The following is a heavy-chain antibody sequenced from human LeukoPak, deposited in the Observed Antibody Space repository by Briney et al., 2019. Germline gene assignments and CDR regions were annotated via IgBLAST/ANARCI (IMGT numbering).Heavy chain of an antibody. D-gene: IGHD2-21*02. CDR2: INTNTGNP. CDR3: ARGGLVTAIPPYNWFDP. Sequence: GASLKVSCKASGYTFTSYAMNWVRQAPGQGLEWMGWINTNTGNPTYAQGFTGRFVFSLDTSVSTAYLQISSLKAEDTAVYYCARGGLVTAIPPYNWFDPWGQGTLVTVSS. J-gene: IGHJ5*02. CDR1: GYTFTSYA. V-gene: IGHV7-4-1*02.